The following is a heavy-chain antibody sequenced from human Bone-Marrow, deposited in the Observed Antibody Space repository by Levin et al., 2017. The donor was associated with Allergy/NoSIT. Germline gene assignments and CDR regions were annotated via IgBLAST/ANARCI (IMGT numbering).Heavy chain of an antibody. J-gene: IGHJ4*02. Sequence: SGGSLRLSCAASGFTFSYYGMHWVRQAPGKGLEWVAVTSSDGGTEYYAESVKGRFTISRDNSKNTLYLQMNSLRTEDTAVYFGARYSTAETMNARFFEPPILWCQGTLVAVSS. CDR2: TSSDGGTE. V-gene: IGHV3-30*03. CDR3: ARYSTAETMNARFFEPPIL. CDR1: GFTFSYYG. D-gene: IGHD2-21*02.